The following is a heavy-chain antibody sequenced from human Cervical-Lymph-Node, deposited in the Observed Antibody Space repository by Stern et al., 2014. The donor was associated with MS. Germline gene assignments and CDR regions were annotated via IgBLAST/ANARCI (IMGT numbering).Heavy chain of an antibody. CDR2: FYPSDSDT. D-gene: IGHD3-22*01. CDR3: ARRPPNHYDSSGQGGFLDY. Sequence: EEQLVESGAEVKKPGESLKISCKGSGYIFSNYYIAWVRQMPGKGLEWMGVFYPSDSDTRYSPSFQGQVTMSADKSTNTAYLQWSSLKASDTAIYYCARRPPNHYDSSGQGGFLDYWGQGTLVTVSS. V-gene: IGHV5-51*03. J-gene: IGHJ4*02. CDR1: GYIFSNYY.